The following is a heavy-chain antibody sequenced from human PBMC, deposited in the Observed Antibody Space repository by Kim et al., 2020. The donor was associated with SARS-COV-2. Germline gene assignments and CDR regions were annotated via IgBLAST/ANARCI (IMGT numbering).Heavy chain of an antibody. CDR3: ARLPLGYCSGGSCP. V-gene: IGHV3-74*01. CDR2: INSDGSNT. Sequence: GGSLRLSCAASGFTFSSYWMHWVRQAPGKGPVWVSRINSDGSNTTYADSVRGRFTISRDNAKNMLYLQMNSLRAGDTAVYYCARLPLGYCSGGSCPWGQGTLVTASS. D-gene: IGHD2-15*01. CDR1: GFTFSSYW. J-gene: IGHJ5*02.